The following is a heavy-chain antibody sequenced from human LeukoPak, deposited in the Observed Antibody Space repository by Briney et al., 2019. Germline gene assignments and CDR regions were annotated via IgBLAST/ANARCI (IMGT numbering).Heavy chain of an antibody. CDR3: ARDRWFDT. CDR1: GCSVNGYY. V-gene: IGHV4-59*02. Sequence: PSESLSLTCTVSGCSVNGYYWSWIRQPPGKGLEWVGYTYYTESTNYNPSLKRRVTISLDTSKNQFSLKLSSVTAADTAVYYCARDRWFDTWGQGTLVTVSS. J-gene: IGHJ5*02. CDR2: TYYTEST.